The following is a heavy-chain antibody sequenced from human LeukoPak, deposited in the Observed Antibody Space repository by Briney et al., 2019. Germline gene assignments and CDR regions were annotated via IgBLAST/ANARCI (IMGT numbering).Heavy chain of an antibody. D-gene: IGHD3-10*01. J-gene: IGHJ4*02. CDR2: INPSGGST. CDR3: ASRGSGSYYLDY. Sequence: ASVKVSCKASGYTFTSYYMHWVRQVPGQGLEWMGIINPSGGSTSYAQKFQGRVTMNRDTSTSTVYMELSSLRSEDTAVYYCASRGSGSYYLDYWGQGTLVTVSS. V-gene: IGHV1-46*01. CDR1: GYTFTSYY.